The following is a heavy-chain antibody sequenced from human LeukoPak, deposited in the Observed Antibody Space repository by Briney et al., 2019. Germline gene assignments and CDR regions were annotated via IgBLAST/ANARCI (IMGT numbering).Heavy chain of an antibody. CDR2: IYYSGST. D-gene: IGHD1-26*01. Sequence: PSETLSLTCTVSGGSIRSYYWSWIRQPPGKGLEWIGYIYYSGSTNYNPSLKSRVTISVDTSKNQFSLKLSSVTAADTAVYYCARGIVGATAPFDYWGQGTLVTVSS. J-gene: IGHJ4*02. CDR1: GGSIRSYY. CDR3: ARGIVGATAPFDY. V-gene: IGHV4-59*01.